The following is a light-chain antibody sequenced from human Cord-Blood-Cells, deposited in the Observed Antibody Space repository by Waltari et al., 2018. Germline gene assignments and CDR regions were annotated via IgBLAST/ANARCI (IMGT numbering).Light chain of an antibody. V-gene: IGKV1-12*01. CDR1: QGISSW. Sequence: IQMITSPPSVSASAGHTVTINCQASQGISSWLAWYQQKPGQAPKLLIYAGSSLRKGVPSRFSGSGSVTDVTLTINGLQPEDVAAYYCQQANSVPLTFSGGTKVDIK. CDR2: AGS. J-gene: IGKJ4*02. CDR3: QQANSVPLT.